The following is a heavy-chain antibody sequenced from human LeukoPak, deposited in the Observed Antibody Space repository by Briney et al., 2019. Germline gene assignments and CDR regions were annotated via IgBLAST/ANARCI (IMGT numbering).Heavy chain of an antibody. V-gene: IGHV3-74*01. D-gene: IGHD1-26*01. Sequence: GSLRLSCAASGFTFSSYAMHWVRQAPGKGLVWVSRIKNDGRSPSYADSVKGRFTISSDNAKNTVYLQIDSLGAEDTAVYYCARDPHGGSGSDPHDAFDIWGQGTMVTVSS. CDR3: ARDPHGGSGSDPHDAFDI. CDR2: IKNDGRSP. CDR1: GFTFSSYA. J-gene: IGHJ3*02.